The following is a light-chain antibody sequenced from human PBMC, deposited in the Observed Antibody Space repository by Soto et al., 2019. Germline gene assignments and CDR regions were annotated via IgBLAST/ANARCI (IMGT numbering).Light chain of an antibody. Sequence: DIQMTQSPSSLSASVEDRVIITCRASQTISNWLAWYQQKPGQAPKLLIYKASTLESGVPSRFSGSGSGTEFTLTISSLQPEDFATYYCQQYNSYSQTFGQGTKVDIK. CDR2: KAS. CDR3: QQYNSYSQT. V-gene: IGKV1-5*03. CDR1: QTISNW. J-gene: IGKJ1*01.